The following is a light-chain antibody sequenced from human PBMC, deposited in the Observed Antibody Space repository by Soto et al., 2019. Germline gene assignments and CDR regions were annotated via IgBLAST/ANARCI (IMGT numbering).Light chain of an antibody. CDR2: GAY. J-gene: IGKJ5*01. CDR3: QQYNNWPPYT. V-gene: IGKV3-15*01. CDR1: QSVSSSY. Sequence: EIVLTQSPGTLSLSPGERATLSCRSSQSVSSSYLAWYQQQPGQPPRLLIYGAYTRATDIPARFSGSGSGTEFTLTIIGLQSEDFAVYYCQQYNNWPPYTFGQGTRLEIK.